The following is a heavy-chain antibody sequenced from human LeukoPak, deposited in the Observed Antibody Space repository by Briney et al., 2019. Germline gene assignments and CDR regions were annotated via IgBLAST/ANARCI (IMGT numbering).Heavy chain of an antibody. CDR2: IINSGSAT. V-gene: IGHV3-23*01. D-gene: IGHD3-22*01. Sequence: GGSLRLSCVGSGFTFTSYAMSWVRQAPGKGLEWVSTIINSGSATYYADSVKGRFTISRDNSKNTLYLQLNSLRAEDTAVYFCAKVSGQEGYWGQGTLVTVSS. CDR1: GFTFTSYA. CDR3: AKVSGQEGY. J-gene: IGHJ4*02.